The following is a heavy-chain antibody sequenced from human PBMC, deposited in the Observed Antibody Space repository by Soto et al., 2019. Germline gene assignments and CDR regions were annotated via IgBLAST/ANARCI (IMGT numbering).Heavy chain of an antibody. Sequence: EVQLVESGGGLVQPGTSLRLSCAASGFTFDDYAMHWVRQAPGKGLEWVSGIVWNSGNIAYADSVKGRFTISRDNAKNSLYLQMNSLRTEDTALYYCARIPAVIGYMDVWGKGTTFTVSS. CDR1: GFTFDDYA. CDR3: ARIPAVIGYMDV. V-gene: IGHV3-9*01. CDR2: IVWNSGNI. J-gene: IGHJ6*03. D-gene: IGHD2-2*02.